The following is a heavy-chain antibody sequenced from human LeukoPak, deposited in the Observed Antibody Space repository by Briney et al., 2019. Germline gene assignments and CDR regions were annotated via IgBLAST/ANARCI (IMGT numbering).Heavy chain of an antibody. CDR1: GVSISSYY. J-gene: IGHJ4*02. CDR3: ARTPWYSSGWYGSDY. V-gene: IGHV4-4*07. CDR2: IYASGST. D-gene: IGHD6-19*01. Sequence: PSETLSLTCTVSGVSISSYYWSWIRQPAGKGLEWIGRIYASGSTNYNPSLKSRVTISADTSKNQFSLKLGSVTAADTAVYYCARTPWYSSGWYGSDYWGQGTLVTVSS.